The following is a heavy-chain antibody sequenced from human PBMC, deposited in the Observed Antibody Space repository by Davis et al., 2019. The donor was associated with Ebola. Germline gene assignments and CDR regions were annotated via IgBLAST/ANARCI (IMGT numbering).Heavy chain of an antibody. CDR1: GYTFTTYD. J-gene: IGHJ6*02. D-gene: IGHD4-23*01. CDR2: MNPNSGNT. CDR3: ARNYDGVDYYYGMDV. V-gene: IGHV1-8*01. Sequence: AASVKVSCKASGYTFTTYDINWVRQATGQGLEWMGWMNPNSGNTGYAQKFQGRVTMTRNTSISTAYMELSSLRSEDTAVYYCARNYDGVDYYYGMDVWGQGTTVTVSS.